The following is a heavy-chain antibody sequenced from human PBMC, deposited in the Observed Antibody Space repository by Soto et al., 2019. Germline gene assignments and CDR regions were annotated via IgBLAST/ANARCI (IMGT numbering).Heavy chain of an antibody. D-gene: IGHD6-13*01. CDR2: IIPIFGTA. J-gene: IGHJ6*02. Sequence: ASVKVSCKASGGTFSSYAISWVRQAPGQGLEWMGGIIPIFGTANYAQKFQGRVTITADESTSTAYMELSSLRSEDTAVYYCARDSRSSWYIYYYGMDVWGQGTTVTVSS. CDR1: GGTFSSYA. CDR3: ARDSRSSWYIYYYGMDV. V-gene: IGHV1-69*13.